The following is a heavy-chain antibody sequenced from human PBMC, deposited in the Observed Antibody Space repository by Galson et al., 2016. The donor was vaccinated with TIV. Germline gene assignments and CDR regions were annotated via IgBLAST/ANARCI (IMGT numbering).Heavy chain of an antibody. D-gene: IGHD1-14*01. CDR3: ARDAGKYYHACDI. CDR1: GGSISSGDYY. V-gene: IGHV4-30-4*01. Sequence: TLSLTCSVFGGSISSGDYYWSWIRQPPGKGLEWIGNIYYSGSTNLNPSLRSRLTMSVDRSRNLFSLNLYSVTAADTAVYYCARDAGKYYHACDIWGQGTMVAVSS. CDR2: IYYSGST. J-gene: IGHJ3*02.